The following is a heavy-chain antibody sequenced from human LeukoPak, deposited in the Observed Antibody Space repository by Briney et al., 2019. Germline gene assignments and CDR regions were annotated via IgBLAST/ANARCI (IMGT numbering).Heavy chain of an antibody. CDR3: ARGPLRSAGTRILKIDY. D-gene: IGHD6-19*01. Sequence: GASVKVSCKASGYTFTGYYMHWARQAPGQGLEWMGWINPNSGGTNYAQKFQGRVTMTRDTSISTAYMELSRLRSDDTAVYYCARGPLRSAGTRILKIDYWGQGTLVTVSS. V-gene: IGHV1-2*02. J-gene: IGHJ4*02. CDR1: GYTFTGYY. CDR2: INPNSGGT.